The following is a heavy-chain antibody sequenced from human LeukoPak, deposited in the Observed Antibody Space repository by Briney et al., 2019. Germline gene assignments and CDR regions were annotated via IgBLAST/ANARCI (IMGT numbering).Heavy chain of an antibody. D-gene: IGHD3-10*01. V-gene: IGHV3-7*01. CDR3: ARPMEGYSGSGSWYFDY. CDR1: GLTFNKYW. J-gene: IGHJ4*02. Sequence: PGGSLRLSCEASGLTFNKYWMTWVRQAPGKGLEWVANIKQDGSEKNYVDSVKGRFTISRDNAKNSLSLRMNSLSAEDTAVYYCARPMEGYSGSGSWYFDYWGQGTLVTVSS. CDR2: IKQDGSEK.